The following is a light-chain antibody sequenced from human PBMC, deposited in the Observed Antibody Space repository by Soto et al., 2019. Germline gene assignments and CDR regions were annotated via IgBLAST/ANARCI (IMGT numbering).Light chain of an antibody. CDR2: KAS. CDR3: QQYNSYLIT. Sequence: DIQMTQSPSTLSASVGDRVTITCRASQSISSWLAWYQQKPGKAPKLLIYKASSLESAVPSTFSGSGSGTEFTLTISSLQPDDFATYYCQQYNSYLITFGQGTRLEIK. CDR1: QSISSW. J-gene: IGKJ5*01. V-gene: IGKV1-5*03.